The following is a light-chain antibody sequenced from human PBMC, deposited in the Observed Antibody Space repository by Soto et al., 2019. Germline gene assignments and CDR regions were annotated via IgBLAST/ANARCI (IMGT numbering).Light chain of an antibody. CDR1: QSISDT. CDR3: QHYNYWPYT. V-gene: IGKV3-15*01. J-gene: IGKJ2*01. CDR2: DAS. Sequence: EIVMTQSPATLSVSPGGRATLSCRASQSISDTLAWYQRKPGQAPRLLIYDASTRATGVPARFSGSGSGTDFTLTISSLQSEDFAVYYCQHYNYWPYTFGQGTKVDIK.